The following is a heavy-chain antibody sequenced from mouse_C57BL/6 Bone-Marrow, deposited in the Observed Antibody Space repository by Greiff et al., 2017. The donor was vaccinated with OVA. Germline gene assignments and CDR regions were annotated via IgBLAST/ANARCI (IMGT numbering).Heavy chain of an antibody. J-gene: IGHJ2*01. CDR1: GYTFTSYW. Sequence: QVQLKQPGAELVKPGASVKLSCKASGYTFTSYWMQWVKQRPGQGLEWIGEIDPSDSYTNYNQKFKGKATLTVDTSSRTAYMQLSSLTSEDSAVYYCARVTVYYFDYWGQGTTLTVSS. D-gene: IGHD2-13*01. V-gene: IGHV1-50*01. CDR3: ARVTVYYFDY. CDR2: IDPSDSYT.